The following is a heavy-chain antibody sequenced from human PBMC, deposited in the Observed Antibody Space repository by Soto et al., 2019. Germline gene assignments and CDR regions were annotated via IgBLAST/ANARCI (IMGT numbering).Heavy chain of an antibody. CDR3: ARSPRSRPYSDY. V-gene: IGHV5-51*01. Sequence: GESLKISCQCSGYTFSNFWIGWVRQLPGKGLEWMGIIYPGDHETRYSPSFHGTVTISADKSLNTAYLQWNRLEASDTAFYFCARSPRSRPYSDYWGQEPWVTVAS. CDR2: IYPGDHET. D-gene: IGHD6-13*01. J-gene: IGHJ4*02. CDR1: GYTFSNFW.